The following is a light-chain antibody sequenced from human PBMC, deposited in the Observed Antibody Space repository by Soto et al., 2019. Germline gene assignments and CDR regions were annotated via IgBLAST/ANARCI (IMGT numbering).Light chain of an antibody. CDR3: QQFNSYPIT. J-gene: IGKJ5*01. Sequence: IQLTQSPSFLSASVGDRVTITCRASQGIGSYLAWYQQKPGKAPKLLIYTASTLQSGVPSRFSGSGSGTEFTLTITSLQPEDFATYYCQQFNSYPITFGQGTRLEIK. CDR1: QGIGSY. CDR2: TAS. V-gene: IGKV1-9*01.